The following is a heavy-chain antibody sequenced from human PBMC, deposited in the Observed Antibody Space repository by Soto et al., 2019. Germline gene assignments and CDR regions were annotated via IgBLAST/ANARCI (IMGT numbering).Heavy chain of an antibody. Sequence: ASVKVSCKASEYTFNNYAIHWVRQAPGQRLEWMGWINTNNGNTGYAQRFQGRVTMTRNTSVTTAYMELSSLRSEDTAVYYCARAAWIQLQYGMDVWGQGTTVTVSS. CDR1: EYTFNNYA. D-gene: IGHD5-18*01. J-gene: IGHJ6*02. CDR3: ARAAWIQLQYGMDV. CDR2: INTNNGNT. V-gene: IGHV1-8*02.